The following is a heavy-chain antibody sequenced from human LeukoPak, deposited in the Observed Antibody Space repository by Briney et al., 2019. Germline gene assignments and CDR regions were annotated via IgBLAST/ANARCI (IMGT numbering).Heavy chain of an antibody. Sequence: PSETLSLTCTVSGGFINNGDYYWSWIRQPPGKDLEWIGYIYYSGSTLYNPSLRSRVTMSIAMSKNQFSLKLNSVTAADTAVYYCVRETYSGNQRGFDYWGQGTLVTVSS. V-gene: IGHV4-30-4*01. CDR3: VRETYSGNQRGFDY. D-gene: IGHD1-26*01. CDR1: GGFINNGDYY. J-gene: IGHJ4*02. CDR2: IYYSGST.